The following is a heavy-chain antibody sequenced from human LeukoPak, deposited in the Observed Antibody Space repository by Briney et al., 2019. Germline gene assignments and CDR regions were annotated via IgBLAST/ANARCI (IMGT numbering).Heavy chain of an antibody. CDR2: IKQDGSEK. CDR1: GFTFSNYW. V-gene: IGHV3-7*03. D-gene: IGHD6-19*01. Sequence: GGSLRLSCAASGFTFSNYWMTWVRQAPGKGLELVANIKQDGSEKYYVDSVKGRFTISRDNAKNSLYLQMNSLRAEDTALYYCAKDIRSGRSSELDYWGQGTLVTVSS. CDR3: AKDIRSGRSSELDY. J-gene: IGHJ4*02.